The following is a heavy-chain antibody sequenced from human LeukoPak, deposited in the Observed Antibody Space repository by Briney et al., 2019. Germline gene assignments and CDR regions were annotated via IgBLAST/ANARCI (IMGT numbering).Heavy chain of an antibody. CDR1: GFIFSRYS. V-gene: IGHV3-21*01. D-gene: IGHD5-24*01. CDR2: ISSTSTYI. Sequence: PGGSLRLSCAASGFIFSRYSMNWVRQAPGTGLEWVSSISSTSTYIYYADSVKGRFTTSRDNAKNSLYLQMNSLRAEDTAVYYCARSSGWLQDYWGRGTLVTVSS. J-gene: IGHJ4*02. CDR3: ARSSGWLQDY.